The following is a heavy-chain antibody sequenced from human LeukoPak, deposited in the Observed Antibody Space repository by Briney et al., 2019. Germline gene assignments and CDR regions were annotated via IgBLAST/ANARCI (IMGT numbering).Heavy chain of an antibody. Sequence: ASVKVSCKASGYTFTSYGISWVRQAPGQGLEWMGWISAYNGNTNYAQKLQGRVTMTTDTSTSTAHMELRSLRSDDTAVYYCARDLVYCSSTSCYTGLDYWGQGTLVTVSS. D-gene: IGHD2-2*02. V-gene: IGHV1-18*01. CDR2: ISAYNGNT. CDR1: GYTFTSYG. CDR3: ARDLVYCSSTSCYTGLDY. J-gene: IGHJ4*02.